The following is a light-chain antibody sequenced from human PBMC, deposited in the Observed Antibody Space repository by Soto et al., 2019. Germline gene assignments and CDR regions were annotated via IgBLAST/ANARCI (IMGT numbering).Light chain of an antibody. CDR2: GAS. J-gene: IGKJ2*01. Sequence: AIQMTQSPSSLSASVGDRVTITCRASQDIRDELGWYQQKPGEAPKLLIYGASSLQSGVPSRFTGGGSGTDFTLTISSLQPEDFATLYCLQDYNCPRTFGQGTRV. V-gene: IGKV1-6*01. CDR1: QDIRDE. CDR3: LQDYNCPRT.